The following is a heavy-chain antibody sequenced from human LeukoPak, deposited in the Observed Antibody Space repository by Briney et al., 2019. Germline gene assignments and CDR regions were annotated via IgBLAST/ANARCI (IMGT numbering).Heavy chain of an antibody. J-gene: IGHJ4*02. CDR3: ARDGFGTGSN. CDR2: IKQDGSEK. Sequence: GGSLRLSCAASGLTFSNYWMDWVRQAPGKGLEWVANIKQDGSEKNYVDSVKGRFIISRDNAKNSLYLQMNTLRADDTAVYYCARDGFGTGSNWGQGALVTVSS. CDR1: GLTFSNYW. D-gene: IGHD3-16*01. V-gene: IGHV3-7*03.